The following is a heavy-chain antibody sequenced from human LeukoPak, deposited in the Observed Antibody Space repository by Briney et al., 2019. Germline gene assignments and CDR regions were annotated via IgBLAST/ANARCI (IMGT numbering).Heavy chain of an antibody. CDR2: INPNSRAT. V-gene: IGHV1-2*02. Sequence: ASVKVSCKASGYTFTGYYMHWLRLAPGQGLEWMGWINPNSRATNYAQKFQGRVTMTRDTSISTAYMELSWLRSDDTAVYYCARVPTYKEPGGNWFDPWGQGTLVTVSS. D-gene: IGHD1-14*01. CDR3: ARVPTYKEPGGNWFDP. CDR1: GYTFTGYY. J-gene: IGHJ5*02.